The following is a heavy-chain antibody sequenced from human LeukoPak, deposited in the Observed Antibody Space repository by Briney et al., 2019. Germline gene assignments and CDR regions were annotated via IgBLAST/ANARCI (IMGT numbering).Heavy chain of an antibody. D-gene: IGHD2-15*01. CDR2: INPNSGGT. CDR3: ATSSSDWLPTPFDY. CDR1: GYTFTGYY. Sequence: EASVKVSCKASGYTFTGYYMHWVQQAPGQGLEWMGWINPNSGGTNYAQKFQGRVTMTRDTSISTAYMELSRLRSDDTAVYYCATSSSDWLPTPFDYWGQGTLVTVSS. V-gene: IGHV1-2*02. J-gene: IGHJ4*02.